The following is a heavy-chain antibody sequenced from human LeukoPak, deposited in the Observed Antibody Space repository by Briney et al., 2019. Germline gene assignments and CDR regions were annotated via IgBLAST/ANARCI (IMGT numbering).Heavy chain of an antibody. Sequence: PSATLSLTCTVSGGSISRSSYYWGWIRQPPVKALEWIGSIYYSGNPYYNPSLKSRVTISVDTSKNQFALKLSSVTAADTAVYYCARDVGSSSWSQRNYYGMDVWGQGTTVTVSS. CDR1: GGSISRSSYY. CDR3: ARDVGSSSWSQRNYYGMDV. V-gene: IGHV4-39*06. D-gene: IGHD6-13*01. CDR2: IYYSGNP. J-gene: IGHJ6*02.